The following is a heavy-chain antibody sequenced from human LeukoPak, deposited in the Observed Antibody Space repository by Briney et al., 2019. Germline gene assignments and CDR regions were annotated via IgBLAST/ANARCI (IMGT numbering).Heavy chain of an antibody. Sequence: PGGSLGLSCAASGFTLNNYEMNWVRQAPGKGLEWVSYISPSGSTIYYADSVKGRFTISKDNGKNSLSPQMSSLRVEDTALYYCARVVSPVDMVRGVADFFYNYYMDVWGKGTTVTISS. J-gene: IGHJ6*03. CDR3: ARVVSPVDMVRGVADFFYNYYMDV. CDR2: ISPSGSTI. CDR1: GFTLNNYE. V-gene: IGHV3-48*03. D-gene: IGHD3-10*01.